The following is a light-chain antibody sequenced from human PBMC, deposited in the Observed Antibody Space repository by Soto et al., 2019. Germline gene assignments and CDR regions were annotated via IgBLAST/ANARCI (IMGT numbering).Light chain of an antibody. J-gene: IGKJ1*01. Sequence: EMVMTQSPATLSVSPGERATLSCRASQSVSSNLAWYQQKPGQAPRLLIYGASTRATGIPARFSGSGSGTEFTLTISSLQSDDFATYYCQQYNSYWTFGQGTKVDIK. CDR2: GAS. V-gene: IGKV3-15*01. CDR1: QSVSSN. CDR3: QQYNSYWT.